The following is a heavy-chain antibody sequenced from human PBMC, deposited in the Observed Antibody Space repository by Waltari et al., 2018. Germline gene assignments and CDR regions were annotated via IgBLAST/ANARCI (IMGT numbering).Heavy chain of an antibody. CDR3: ARERVQYSGYYDPGNWFDP. J-gene: IGHJ5*02. Sequence: QVQLVQSGAEVKKPGASVKVSCKASGYTFTSYYMHWVRQAPGQGLEWMGIINPSGGSTSYAQKFQGRVTMTRDTSTSTVYMELSSLRSEDTAVYYCARERVQYSGYYDPGNWFDPWGQGTLVTVSS. V-gene: IGHV1-46*01. CDR2: INPSGGST. CDR1: GYTFTSYY. D-gene: IGHD5-12*01.